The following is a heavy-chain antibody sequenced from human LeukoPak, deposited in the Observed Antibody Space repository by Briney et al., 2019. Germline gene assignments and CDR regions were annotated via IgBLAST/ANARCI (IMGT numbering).Heavy chain of an antibody. CDR3: ARRILHSGYSSSWYEHFDY. J-gene: IGHJ4*02. D-gene: IGHD6-13*01. Sequence: SETLSLTCAVYGGSFSGYYWSWLRQPPGKGLGWIGEINHSGSTNYNPSLKSRVTISVDTSKNQFSLKLSSVTAADTAVYYCARRILHSGYSSSWYEHFDYWGQGTLVTVSS. V-gene: IGHV4-34*01. CDR1: GGSFSGYY. CDR2: INHSGST.